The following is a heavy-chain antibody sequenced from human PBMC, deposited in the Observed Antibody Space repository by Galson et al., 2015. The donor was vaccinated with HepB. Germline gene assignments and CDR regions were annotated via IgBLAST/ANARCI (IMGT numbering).Heavy chain of an antibody. V-gene: IGHV3-30*18. D-gene: IGHD6-19*01. CDR1: GFTFSSYG. CDR3: AKDLQAGAVAG. Sequence: SLRLSCAASGFTFSSYGMHWVRQAPGRGLEWVAVISYDGSNKYYADSVKGRFTISRDNSKNTLYLQMNSLRAEDTAVYYCAKDLQAGAVAGWGQGTLVTVSS. J-gene: IGHJ4*02. CDR2: ISYDGSNK.